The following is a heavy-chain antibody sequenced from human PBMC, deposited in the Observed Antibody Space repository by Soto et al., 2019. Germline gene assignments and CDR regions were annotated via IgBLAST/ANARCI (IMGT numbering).Heavy chain of an antibody. J-gene: IGHJ6*02. CDR3: AREPYYGMDV. CDR1: GGSISTFY. Sequence: SETLSLTCTVSGGSISTFYWSWIRQPPGKGLEWIGYVYYSGSTNYNPSLKSRVTISVDTSKNQFSLRLSSVTAADTALYYCAREPYYGMDVWGQGITVTVSS. V-gene: IGHV4-59*01. CDR2: VYYSGST.